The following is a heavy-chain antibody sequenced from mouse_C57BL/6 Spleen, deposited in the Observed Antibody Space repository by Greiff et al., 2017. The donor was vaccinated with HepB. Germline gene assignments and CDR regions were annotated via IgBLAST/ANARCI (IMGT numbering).Heavy chain of an antibody. J-gene: IGHJ4*01. CDR1: GYTFTDYY. V-gene: IGHV1-26*01. Sequence: VQLQQSGPELVKPGASVKISCKASGYTFTDYYMNWVKQSHGKSLEWIGDINPNNGGTSYNQKFKGKATLTVDKSSSTAYMELRSLTSEDSAVYYCARSIYYDYSLYYAMDYWGQGTSVTVSS. D-gene: IGHD2-4*01. CDR3: ARSIYYDYSLYYAMDY. CDR2: INPNNGGT.